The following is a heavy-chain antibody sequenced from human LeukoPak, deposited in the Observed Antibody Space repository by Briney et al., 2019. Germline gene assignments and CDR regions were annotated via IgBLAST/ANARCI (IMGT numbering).Heavy chain of an antibody. CDR1: DASVSSSYFY. J-gene: IGHJ4*02. CDR3: ARQRGGSWVNDY. CDR2: VFHSGST. Sequence: SETLSLTCTVSDASVSSSYFYWSWIRQPPGKGLEWIGNVFHSGSTHYSPSLKSRVTISVDTSRKQFSLRLSAATAADTAVYYCARQRGGSWVNDYWGQGTLVTVSS. D-gene: IGHD1-26*01. V-gene: IGHV4-39*01.